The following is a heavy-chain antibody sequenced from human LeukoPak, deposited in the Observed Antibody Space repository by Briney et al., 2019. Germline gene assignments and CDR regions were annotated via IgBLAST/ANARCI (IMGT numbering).Heavy chain of an antibody. CDR3: ATGTAADDIYSYYYYMDV. J-gene: IGHJ6*03. V-gene: IGHV3-7*01. CDR2: IKHDGSEK. CDR1: GFTFNTYW. D-gene: IGHD6-13*01. Sequence: GGSLRLSCAASGFTFNTYWMSWVRQAPGKGLDWVANIKHDGSEKYYVDSVKGRFTISRDNAKNSLYLQMNSLRAEDTAVYYCATGTAADDIYSYYYYMDVWGKGTTVTVSS.